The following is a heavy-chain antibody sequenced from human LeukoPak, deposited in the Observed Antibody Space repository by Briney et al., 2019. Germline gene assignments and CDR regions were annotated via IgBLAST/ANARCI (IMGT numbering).Heavy chain of an antibody. D-gene: IGHD3-22*01. CDR1: GYTFTSYA. V-gene: IGHV7-4-1*02. J-gene: IGHJ3*02. Sequence: ASVNVSCKASGYTFTSYAMNWVRQAPGQGLEWMGWINTNTGNPTYAQGFTGRFVFSLDTSVSTAYLQISSLKAEDTAVYYCARDRPDYYYDSSGYYYRLFDIWGQGTMVTVSS. CDR3: ARDRPDYYYDSSGYYYRLFDI. CDR2: INTNTGNP.